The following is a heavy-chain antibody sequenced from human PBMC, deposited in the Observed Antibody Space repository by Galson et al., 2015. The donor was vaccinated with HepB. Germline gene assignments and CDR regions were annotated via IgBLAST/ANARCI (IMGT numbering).Heavy chain of an antibody. V-gene: IGHV3-30*02. CDR3: AKGAAGYSSSWGDP. D-gene: IGHD6-13*01. CDR1: GFTFSSYG. CDR2: IRYDGSNK. Sequence: SLRLSCAASGFTFSSYGMHWVRQAPGKGLEWVAFIRYDGSNKYYADSVKGRFTISRDNSKNTLYLQMNSLRAEDTAVYYCAKGAAGYSSSWGDPWGQGTLVTVSS. J-gene: IGHJ5*02.